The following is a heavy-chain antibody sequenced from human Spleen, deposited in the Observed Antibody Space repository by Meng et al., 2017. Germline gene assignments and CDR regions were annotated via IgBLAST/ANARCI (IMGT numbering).Heavy chain of an antibody. CDR3: ARGRSGSYFDY. J-gene: IGHJ4*02. CDR1: GFTFTNYA. D-gene: IGHD1-26*01. CDR2: ISGSGGIT. Sequence: GESLKISCEASGFTFTNYAMSWVRQAPGQGLEWVSRISGSGGITHYADSVKGRFTISRDNAKNTLYLQMNSLRAEDTAVYYCARGRSGSYFDYWGQGTLVTVSS. V-gene: IGHV3-23*01.